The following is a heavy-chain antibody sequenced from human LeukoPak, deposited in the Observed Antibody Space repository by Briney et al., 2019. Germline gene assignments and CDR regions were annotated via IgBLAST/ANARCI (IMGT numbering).Heavy chain of an antibody. J-gene: IGHJ3*01. CDR3: SRERYSYARDALDL. V-gene: IGHV3-30*04. D-gene: IGHD5-18*01. Sequence: GGSLRLSCAASGFRFNNYAMHWVRQPPGTGLEWVAVISMDGIQEYYADSVKGRFSISRDNSKNTLYLQMNSLRSEDRAVYYCSRERYSYARDALDLWGQGTMVTVSS. CDR1: GFRFNNYA. CDR2: ISMDGIQE.